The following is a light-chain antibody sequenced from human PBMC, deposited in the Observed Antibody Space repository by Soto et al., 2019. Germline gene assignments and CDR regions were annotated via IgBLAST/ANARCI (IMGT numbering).Light chain of an antibody. CDR2: GAS. J-gene: IGKJ3*01. CDR1: QSVTSN. CDR3: QHRTCRPPFT. Sequence: EIVLTQSPATLSLSPGERATLSCRASQSVTSNLAWYQQKPGQPPRLLIYGASNRASGIPARFSGSGSGTDVTLTISSLEPEDFAVYYWQHRTCRPPFTFGPGTKVDIK. V-gene: IGKV3-11*01.